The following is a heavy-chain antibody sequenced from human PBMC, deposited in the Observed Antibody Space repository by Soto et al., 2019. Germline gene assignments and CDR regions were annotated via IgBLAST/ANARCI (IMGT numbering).Heavy chain of an antibody. J-gene: IGHJ4*02. CDR1: GASISYGGFS. D-gene: IGHD5-12*01. V-gene: IGHV4-30-2*06. CDR3: ARGGGYDSFDY. CDR2: ISHLEST. Sequence: SETLSLTCTVSGASISYGGFSWSWIRQSPGKGLEWIGYISHLESTYFHPSFKSRLTMSIDRTRNQFSLKLSSVTAADMAVYYCARGGGYDSFDYWGQGGLVTVSS.